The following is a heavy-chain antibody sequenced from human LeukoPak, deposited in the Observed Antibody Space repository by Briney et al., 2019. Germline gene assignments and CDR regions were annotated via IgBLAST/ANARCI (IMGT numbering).Heavy chain of an antibody. D-gene: IGHD3-10*01. CDR1: ESTFSSNG. Sequence: EPGGSLRLSCAASESTFSSNGIYWVRQAPGKGLEWVAFIPYDGSNNYYVDSVKGRFTISRDTSKNTLYLQMIRLRAEDTAVYYCAKESSASYYFDYWGQGTLVTVSS. CDR2: IPYDGSNN. V-gene: IGHV3-30*02. J-gene: IGHJ4*02. CDR3: AKESSASYYFDY.